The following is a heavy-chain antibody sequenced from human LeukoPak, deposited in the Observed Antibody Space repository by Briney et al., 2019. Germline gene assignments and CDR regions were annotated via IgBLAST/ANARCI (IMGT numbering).Heavy chain of an antibody. Sequence: ASVKVSCKASGYTYTRYGISWVRQAPGQGLEWMGLISVYKGNTKYVQKLQGRVTMTTDTSTSTAYMELRSLRSDDTAVYYCARDRIYDDSGYTSDASDIWGQGTLVTVSS. CDR1: GYTYTRYG. J-gene: IGHJ3*02. CDR3: ARDRIYDDSGYTSDASDI. CDR2: ISVYKGNT. D-gene: IGHD3-22*01. V-gene: IGHV1-18*01.